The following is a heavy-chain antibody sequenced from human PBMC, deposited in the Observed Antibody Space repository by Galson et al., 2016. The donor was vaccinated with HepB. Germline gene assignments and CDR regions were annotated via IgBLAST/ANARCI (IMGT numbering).Heavy chain of an antibody. CDR3: ARTHYSSSGYGMDY. CDR2: IDWDDNK. CDR1: GFSLNTSGMC. D-gene: IGHD6-13*01. J-gene: IGHJ4*02. Sequence: FSGFSLNTSGMCVTWIRQPPGKALEWLAVIDWDDNKYYSTSLRDRLTISMDTSKNQVVLTMTNMDPVDTATYYCARTHYSSSGYGMDYWGQGTMVTVSS. V-gene: IGHV2-70*01.